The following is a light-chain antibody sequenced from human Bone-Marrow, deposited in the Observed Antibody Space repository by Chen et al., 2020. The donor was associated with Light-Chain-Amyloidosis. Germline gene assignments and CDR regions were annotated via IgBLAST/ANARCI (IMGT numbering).Light chain of an antibody. Sequence: SYVLTQPSSVSVAPGQTPTLACGGNNIGSTSVHWYQQTPGQAPLLVVYDDSDRPSGIPERLSGSNSGNTATLTISRVEAGDEADYYCQVWDRSSDCPVFGGGTKLTVL. CDR2: DDS. CDR3: QVWDRSSDCPV. V-gene: IGLV3-21*02. CDR1: NIGSTS. J-gene: IGLJ3*02.